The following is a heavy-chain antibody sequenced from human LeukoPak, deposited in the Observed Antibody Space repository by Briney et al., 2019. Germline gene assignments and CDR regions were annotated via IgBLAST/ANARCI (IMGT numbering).Heavy chain of an antibody. V-gene: IGHV4-4*02. CDR3: ARDYRVKLDYYYGMDV. Sequence: SETLSLTCGVSGGSISDSFEHYWCWVRQPPGKGFEWIAEVHHTGRTIYSPSFARRVTISADTSKNQVSLTLTSVTAADTAVYYCARDYRVKLDYYYGMDVWGQGTTVTVSS. J-gene: IGHJ6*02. CDR1: GGSISDSFEHY. CDR2: VHHTGRT. D-gene: IGHD1-26*01.